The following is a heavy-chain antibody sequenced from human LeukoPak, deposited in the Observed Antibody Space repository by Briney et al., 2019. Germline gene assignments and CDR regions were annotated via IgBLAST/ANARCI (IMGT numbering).Heavy chain of an antibody. CDR2: INHSGST. CDR3: ARGNGIRSGRSYYYYSYLDV. Sequence: PSETLSLTCAVYGGSFSDYYWNWIRQPPGKGLEWIGEINHSGSTNYNPSLKSRVTMSVDTSKKQFSLNLSSVTAADTAVYYCARGNGIRSGRSYYYYSYLDVWGKGTTVTVSS. CDR1: GGSFSDYY. D-gene: IGHD1-14*01. V-gene: IGHV4-34*01. J-gene: IGHJ6*03.